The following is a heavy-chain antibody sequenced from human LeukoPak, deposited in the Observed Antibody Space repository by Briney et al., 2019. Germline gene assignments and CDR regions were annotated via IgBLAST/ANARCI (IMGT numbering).Heavy chain of an antibody. Sequence: GGSLSLSCAASACPFNRHWNNWVRMAQGKGREWVATINRDGSVKHHVDSVKGRFIISRDNAENTLFLQMDSLRVEDTAMYYCARLLGDATIYDLWGQGTLVTASS. CDR1: ACPFNRHW. J-gene: IGHJ5*02. D-gene: IGHD3-16*01. CDR3: ARLLGDATIYDL. CDR2: INRDGSVK. V-gene: IGHV3-7*01.